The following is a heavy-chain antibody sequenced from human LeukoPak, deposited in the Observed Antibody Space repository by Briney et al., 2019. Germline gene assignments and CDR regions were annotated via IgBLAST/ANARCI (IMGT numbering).Heavy chain of an antibody. CDR3: ARPNVTPPWYGAFDI. CDR1: GYSFTSYW. CDR2: IYPGDSDT. J-gene: IGHJ3*02. D-gene: IGHD2-21*02. V-gene: IGHV5-51*01. Sequence: PGESLKISCKGSGYSFTSYWIGWVRQMPGKVLEWMGSIYPGDSDTRYSPSFQGQVTISADKSISTAYLQWSSLKASDTAMYYCARPNVTPPWYGAFDIWGQGTMVTVSS.